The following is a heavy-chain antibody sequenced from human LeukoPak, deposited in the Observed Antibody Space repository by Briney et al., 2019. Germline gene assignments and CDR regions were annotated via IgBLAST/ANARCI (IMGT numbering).Heavy chain of an antibody. CDR3: ARDRIIYGDYGDAFDI. CDR1: GFTFSSND. Sequence: GGSLRLSCAASGFTFSSNDMHWVRQAPGKGLEWVAVIWYDGNNKYYADSVKGRFTISRDNSKNTLFLQMNSLRAEDTAVYYCARDRIIYGDYGDAFDIWGQGTMVTVSS. D-gene: IGHD4-17*01. J-gene: IGHJ3*02. CDR2: IWYDGNNK. V-gene: IGHV3-33*01.